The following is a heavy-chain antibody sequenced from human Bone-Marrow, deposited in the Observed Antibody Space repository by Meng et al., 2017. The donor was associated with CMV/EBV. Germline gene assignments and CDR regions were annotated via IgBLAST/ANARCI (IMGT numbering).Heavy chain of an antibody. CDR3: ARQEKLLWFGELLSYGMDV. Sequence: GESLKISCKGSGYSFTTYWIAWVRQMPGKGLEWMGMIYPGDFKTSYGPSFQGQVTISGDNSITTAYLQWRRLKASDTAMYYCARQEKLLWFGELLSYGMDVWGQGTTVTVSS. D-gene: IGHD3-10*01. CDR1: GYSFTTYW. V-gene: IGHV5-51*01. CDR2: IYPGDFKT. J-gene: IGHJ6*02.